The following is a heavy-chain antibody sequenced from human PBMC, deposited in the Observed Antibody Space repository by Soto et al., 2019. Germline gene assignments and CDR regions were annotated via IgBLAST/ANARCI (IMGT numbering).Heavy chain of an antibody. D-gene: IGHD3-10*01. CDR1: GFTFSSYG. V-gene: IGHV3-30*18. CDR3: AKEMVYGSGSYYDYYYGMDV. J-gene: IGHJ6*02. CDR2: ISYDGSNK. Sequence: GSLRLSCAASGFTFSSYGMHWVRQAPGKGLEWVAVISYDGSNKYYADSVKGRFTISRDNSKNTLYLQMNSLRAEDTAVYYCAKEMVYGSGSYYDYYYGMDVWGQGTTVTVSS.